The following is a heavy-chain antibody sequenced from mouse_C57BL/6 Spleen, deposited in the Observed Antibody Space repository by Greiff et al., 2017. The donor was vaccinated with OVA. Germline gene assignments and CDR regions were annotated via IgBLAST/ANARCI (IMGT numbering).Heavy chain of an antibody. CDR1: GYAFSSSW. V-gene: IGHV1-82*01. CDR3: ARSGSNYEMDY. CDR2: IYTGDGDT. J-gene: IGHJ4*01. D-gene: IGHD2-5*01. Sequence: LVESGPELVKPGASVKISCKASGYAFSSSWMNWVKQRPGKGLEWIGRIYTGDGDTNYNGKFRGKATLTADKSSSTAYMQLSSLTSEDSAVYFYARSGSNYEMDYWGQGTSVTVSS.